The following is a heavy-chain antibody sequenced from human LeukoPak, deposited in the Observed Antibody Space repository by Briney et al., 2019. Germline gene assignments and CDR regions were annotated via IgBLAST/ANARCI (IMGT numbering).Heavy chain of an antibody. V-gene: IGHV3-7*03. J-gene: IGHJ4*02. CDR1: GFTFSSYW. CDR3: TTLPDTYYYDSSGYYYTDY. CDR2: IKQDGSEK. D-gene: IGHD3-22*01. Sequence: GGSLRLSCAASGFTFSSYWMSWVRQAPGKGLEWVANIKQDGSEKYYVDSVKGRFTISRDNAKNSLYLQMNSLRAEDTAVYYCTTLPDTYYYDSSGYYYTDYWGQGTLVTVSS.